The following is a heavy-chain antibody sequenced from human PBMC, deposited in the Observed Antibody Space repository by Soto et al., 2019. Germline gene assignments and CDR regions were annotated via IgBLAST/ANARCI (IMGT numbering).Heavy chain of an antibody. D-gene: IGHD6-19*01. CDR3: ATVGGLEQWLYRLDH. CDR2: IYWDDDK. Sequence: QITLKESGPSLVKPTQTLTLTCTFSGFSLTTTGVGVVWIRQPPGKALEWLALIYWDDDKHYSPSLRSRLTVTTDTTKHQVVLTLSNVDPADTGTYCCATVGGLEQWLYRLDHWGQGTLVTVSS. J-gene: IGHJ4*02. CDR1: GFSLTTTGVG. V-gene: IGHV2-5*02.